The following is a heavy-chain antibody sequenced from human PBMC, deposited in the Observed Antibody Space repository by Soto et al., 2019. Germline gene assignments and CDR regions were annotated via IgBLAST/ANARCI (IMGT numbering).Heavy chain of an antibody. J-gene: IGHJ1*01. CDR1: GGSISNSNW. D-gene: IGHD3-10*01. Sequence: SETLSLTCAVFGGSISNSNWWTCVRQPPGKGLEWIGSIYYSGSTYYNPSLKSRVTISVDTSKNQFSLKLSSVTAADTAVYYCASILSNEYFQHWGQGTLVTVSS. CDR2: IYYSGST. V-gene: IGHV4-39*01. CDR3: ASILSNEYFQH.